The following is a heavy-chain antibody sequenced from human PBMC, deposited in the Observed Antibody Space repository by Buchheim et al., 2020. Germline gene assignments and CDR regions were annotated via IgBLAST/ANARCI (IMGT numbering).Heavy chain of an antibody. D-gene: IGHD2-21*01. Sequence: QAQLQESGPGLVKPSETLSLTCSVSGGSITGYYWSWIRQPPGKGLEWIGYIYYSGSTSYSPSLKSRVSISVDTSKVQFSLKLSSVTAADTAVYFCVRGGFGEFLWWFDYWGQGAL. J-gene: IGHJ4*02. CDR3: VRGGFGEFLWWFDY. V-gene: IGHV4-59*01. CDR2: IYYSGST. CDR1: GGSITGYY.